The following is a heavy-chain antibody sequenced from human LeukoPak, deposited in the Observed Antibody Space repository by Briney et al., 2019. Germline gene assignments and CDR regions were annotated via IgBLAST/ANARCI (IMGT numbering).Heavy chain of an antibody. CDR3: ARGANYYDSSGYHYYYYYYMDV. CDR1: GGSFSGYY. D-gene: IGHD3-22*01. CDR2: INHSGST. Sequence: PSETLSLTCAVYGGSFSGYYWSWIRQPPGKGLEWIGEINHSGSTNYNPSLKGRVTISVDTSKNQFSLKLSSVTAADTAVYYCARGANYYDSSGYHYYYYYYMDVWGKGTTVTVSS. V-gene: IGHV4-34*01. J-gene: IGHJ6*03.